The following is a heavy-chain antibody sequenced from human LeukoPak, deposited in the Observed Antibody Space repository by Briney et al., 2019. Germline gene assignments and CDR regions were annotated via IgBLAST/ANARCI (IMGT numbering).Heavy chain of an antibody. Sequence: SETLSLTCGVSGGSLSFYYWSWIRQSPGKGLEWIAEISQNGDSNYNMSLKSRVTISLDKSKNQVSLKLNSVTAADTAVYYCARVYSSGWYGWFDPWGQGTLVTVSS. V-gene: IGHV4-34*01. CDR3: ARVYSSGWYGWFDP. D-gene: IGHD6-19*01. CDR2: ISQNGDS. J-gene: IGHJ5*02. CDR1: GGSLSFYY.